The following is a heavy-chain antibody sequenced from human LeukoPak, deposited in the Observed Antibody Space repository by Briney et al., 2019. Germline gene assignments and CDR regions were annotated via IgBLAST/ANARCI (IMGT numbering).Heavy chain of an antibody. CDR2: IDEDGSET. CDR1: GFTFSNYW. CDR3: VRYGRRANDQPFDV. V-gene: IGHV3-7*01. D-gene: IGHD1-1*01. Sequence: QPGGSLRLSCEVSGFTFSNYWMMWVRQAPGKGLEWVASIDEDGSETNYVDSVTGRFTVSRDHAKNSLFLQMNSLRAEDTAVYYCVRYGRRANDQPFDVWGQGTMVTVSS. J-gene: IGHJ3*01.